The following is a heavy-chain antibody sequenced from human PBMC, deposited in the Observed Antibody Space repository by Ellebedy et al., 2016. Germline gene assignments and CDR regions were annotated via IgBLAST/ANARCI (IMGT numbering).Heavy chain of an antibody. CDR1: GGSISTGEDY. CDR3: VSSPVTDEYFQH. D-gene: IGHD4-17*01. CDR2: IYYNGST. Sequence: SETLSLTCTVSGGSISTGEDYWSWIRQSPGKGLAWIGYIYYNGSTYYNPPLRSRVIMSVDTSKNQFSLRLSSVTAADTAVYYCVSSPVTDEYFQHWGQGTLVTVSA. J-gene: IGHJ1*01. V-gene: IGHV4-30-4*01.